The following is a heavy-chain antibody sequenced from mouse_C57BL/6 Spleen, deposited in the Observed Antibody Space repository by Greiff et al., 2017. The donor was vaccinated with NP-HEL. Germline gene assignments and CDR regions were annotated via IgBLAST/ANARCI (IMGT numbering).Heavy chain of an antibody. D-gene: IGHD2-4*01. J-gene: IGHJ4*01. V-gene: IGHV1-26*01. CDR3: ARDDYDKRDYYALDY. Sequence: EVQLQQSGPELVKPGASVKISCKASGYTFTDYYMNWVKQSHGKSLEWIGDINPNNGGTSYNQKFKGKATLTVDKSSSTAYIELRSLTSEDSAVYYCARDDYDKRDYYALDYWGQGTSVTVSS. CDR2: INPNNGGT. CDR1: GYTFTDYY.